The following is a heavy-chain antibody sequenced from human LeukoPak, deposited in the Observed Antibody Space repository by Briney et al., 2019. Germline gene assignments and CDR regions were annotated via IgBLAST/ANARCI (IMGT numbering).Heavy chain of an antibody. Sequence: GGSLRLSCAASGFTFSRYWMSWVRQAPGKGLEWVANIKEDGSVKYYVESVKGRFTISRDNAKNSLYLQMNSPRAEDTAVYYCAASITMFDYWGQGTLVTVSS. CDR3: AASITMFDY. D-gene: IGHD3-10*01. V-gene: IGHV3-7*02. CDR2: IKEDGSVK. J-gene: IGHJ4*02. CDR1: GFTFSRYW.